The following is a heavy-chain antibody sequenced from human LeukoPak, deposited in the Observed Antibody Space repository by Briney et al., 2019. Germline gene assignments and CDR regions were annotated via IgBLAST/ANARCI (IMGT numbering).Heavy chain of an antibody. Sequence: ASVKVSCKASGYTFTDYYMHWVRRAPGQGFEWMGWINPNDGDTNYAQKFQGRVAMTRDTSISTAHMEVSRLRSDDTAVYYCARANFLYCSSSTCLFDYWGQGTLVTVSS. CDR3: ARANFLYCSSSTCLFDY. V-gene: IGHV1-2*02. CDR1: GYTFTDYY. D-gene: IGHD2-2*01. J-gene: IGHJ4*02. CDR2: INPNDGDT.